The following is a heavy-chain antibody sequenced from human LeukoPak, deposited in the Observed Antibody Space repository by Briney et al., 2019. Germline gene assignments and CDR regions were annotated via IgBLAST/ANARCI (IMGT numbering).Heavy chain of an antibody. CDR3: AKLLMAMVRGVDIDC. CDR2: ITGSGGST. V-gene: IGHV3-23*01. D-gene: IGHD3-10*01. CDR1: GFTFSSYG. J-gene: IGHJ4*02. Sequence: GGSLRLSCADSGFTFSSYGMSWVRQAPGKGLEWVSAITGSGGSTYYADSVKGRFTISRDNSKNTLYLQMNSLRAEDTAVYYCAKLLMAMVRGVDIDCWGQGTQVTVSS.